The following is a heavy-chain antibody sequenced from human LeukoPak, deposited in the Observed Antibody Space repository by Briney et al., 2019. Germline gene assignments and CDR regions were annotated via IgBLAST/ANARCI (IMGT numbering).Heavy chain of an antibody. J-gene: IGHJ5*02. Sequence: SETLSLTCAVYGGSFSGYYWSWIRQPPGKGLEWIGEINHSGSTNYNPSLKSRVTISVDTSKNQFSLKLSSVTAADTAVYYCARXRYTAMVRVIPXNWFDPWGXGXLXXVS. D-gene: IGHD5-18*01. CDR3: ARXRYTAMVRVIPXNWFDP. V-gene: IGHV4-34*01. CDR2: INHSGST. CDR1: GGSFSGYY.